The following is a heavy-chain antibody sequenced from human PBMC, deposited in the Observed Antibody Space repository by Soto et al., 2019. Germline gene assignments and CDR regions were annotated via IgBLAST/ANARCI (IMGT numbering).Heavy chain of an antibody. D-gene: IGHD6-19*01. J-gene: IGHJ4*02. CDR1: GYTFTGYA. Sequence: QVQLVQSVAEEKKPGASVKVSCKASGYTFTGYAMHWVRQAPGQRLEWMGWINAGNGNTKYSQKFQGRVTITRDTSASTAYMDLSSLRTEDTAVYYCARAVAVPADFDYWGQGTLVTVSS. V-gene: IGHV1-3*05. CDR2: INAGNGNT. CDR3: ARAVAVPADFDY.